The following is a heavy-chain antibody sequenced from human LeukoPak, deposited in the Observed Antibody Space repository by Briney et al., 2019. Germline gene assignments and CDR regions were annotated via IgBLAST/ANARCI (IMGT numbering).Heavy chain of an antibody. Sequence: GGSLRLSCAASGVTVSRYWMSWVRQAPGKGLEWVAMMTQDGGGKYYVDSVKGRFTISGDNAKNSLYLQMNSLRVEDTAVYYCARGGGDSWGQGTLVTAPS. V-gene: IGHV3-7*01. D-gene: IGHD3-10*01. CDR2: MTQDGGGK. J-gene: IGHJ4*02. CDR1: GVTVSRYW. CDR3: ARGGGDS.